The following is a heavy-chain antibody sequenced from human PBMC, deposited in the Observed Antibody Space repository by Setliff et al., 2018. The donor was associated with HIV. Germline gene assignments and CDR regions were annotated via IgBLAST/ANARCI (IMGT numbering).Heavy chain of an antibody. CDR1: GGSISSGDYY. Sequence: PSETLSLTCTVSGGSISSGDYYWSWIRQPPGKGLEWIGYIYYSGSTYYNPSPKSRVTISVDTSKNQFSLKLSSVTAADTAVYYCARGGCSSTSCYNYYYYGMDVWGQGTTVTV. D-gene: IGHD2-2*01. V-gene: IGHV4-30-4*08. CDR3: ARGGCSSTSCYNYYYYGMDV. CDR2: IYYSGST. J-gene: IGHJ6*02.